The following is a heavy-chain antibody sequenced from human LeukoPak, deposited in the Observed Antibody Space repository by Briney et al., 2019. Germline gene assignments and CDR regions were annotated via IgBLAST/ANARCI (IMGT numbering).Heavy chain of an antibody. D-gene: IGHD3-9*01. CDR1: GASFTNNLYY. CDR2: IYYGGSA. J-gene: IGHJ4*02. Sequence: PSETLSLTCTVSGASFTNNLYYWNWIRQPPGKGLEWIGYIYYGGSANSNPSLKSRVTISLDTSKNQFSLKLTSVTAADTAVYYCTRIRRAGRDLTGLDDYWGQGTLVTVSS. CDR3: TRIRRAGRDLTGLDDY. V-gene: IGHV4-61*01.